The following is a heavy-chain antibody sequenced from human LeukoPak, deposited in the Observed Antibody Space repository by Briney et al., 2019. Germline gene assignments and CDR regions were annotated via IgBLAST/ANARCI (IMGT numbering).Heavy chain of an antibody. CDR3: AKGRWTGSQRLFDF. J-gene: IGHJ4*02. V-gene: IGHV3-30*18. Sequence: GRSLRLSCAASGFTFSTYAMHWVRQAPGKGLEWVAVISYDGSNKYYADSVKGRFTISRDNSKNTLYLQMTSLRAEDTAVYYCAKGRWTGSQRLFDFWGQGTLVTVSS. D-gene: IGHD6-25*01. CDR1: GFTFSTYA. CDR2: ISYDGSNK.